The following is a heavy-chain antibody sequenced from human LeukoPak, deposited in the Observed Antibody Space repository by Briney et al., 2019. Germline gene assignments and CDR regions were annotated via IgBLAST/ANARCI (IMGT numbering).Heavy chain of an antibody. J-gene: IGHJ4*02. D-gene: IGHD3-10*01. Sequence: KPGGSLRLSCAASGFSFNDYSMNWVRQAPGKGLEWVSSISSDSNHIYYVNSVRGRFTISRDNAKNSLYLQMSNLRAEDTAVYYCADTYYYGRGQGTLVTVSS. CDR1: GFSFNDYS. V-gene: IGHV3-21*01. CDR3: ADTYYYG. CDR2: ISSDSNHI.